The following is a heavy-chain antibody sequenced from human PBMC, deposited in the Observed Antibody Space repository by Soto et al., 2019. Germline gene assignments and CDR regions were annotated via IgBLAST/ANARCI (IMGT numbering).Heavy chain of an antibody. CDR2: IYPGDSDT. V-gene: IGHV5-51*01. Sequence: GESLKISCKGSGYSFTIYWIGWVRQMPGKGLEWMGIIYPGDSDTRYSPSFQGQVTISADKSISTAYLQWSSLKASDTAMYYCARHYCSSTSCYPVYHYYYGMDVWGQGTTVTVSS. CDR3: ARHYCSSTSCYPVYHYYYGMDV. CDR1: GYSFTIYW. J-gene: IGHJ6*02. D-gene: IGHD2-2*01.